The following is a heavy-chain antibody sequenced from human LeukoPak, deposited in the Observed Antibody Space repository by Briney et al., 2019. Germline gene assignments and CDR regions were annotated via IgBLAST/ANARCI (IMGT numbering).Heavy chain of an antibody. CDR2: INQDGSDT. CDR1: GFTFSSYG. J-gene: IGHJ4*02. CDR3: ARDLWRAIDY. D-gene: IGHD2-21*01. Sequence: GGSLRLSCAASGFTFSSYGMSWVRQAPGKGLEWVANINQDGSDTYYVDSVKGRFTISRDHANNTLYLQMNSLRAEATRRYYCARDLWRAIDYWGQGTLVTVPS. V-gene: IGHV3-7*01.